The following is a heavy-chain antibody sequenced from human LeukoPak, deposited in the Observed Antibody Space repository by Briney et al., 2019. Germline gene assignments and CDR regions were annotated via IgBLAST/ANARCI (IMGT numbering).Heavy chain of an antibody. CDR1: GFTFSSYS. CDR3: ARDSGYYDSSGLI. J-gene: IGHJ3*02. V-gene: IGHV3-21*01. D-gene: IGHD3-22*01. Sequence: GGSLRLSCAASGFTFSSYSMNWVRQAPGKGLEWVSSISSSSSYIYYADSVKGRFTISRDNAKNSLYLQMNSLRAEDTAVYYCARDSGYYDSSGLIWGQGTMVTVSS. CDR2: ISSSSSYI.